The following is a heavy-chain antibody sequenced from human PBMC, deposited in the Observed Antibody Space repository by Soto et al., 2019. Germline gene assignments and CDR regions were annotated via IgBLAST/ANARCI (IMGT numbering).Heavy chain of an antibody. Sequence: QVQLVQSGAEVRKPGSSVKVSCKASGDSIYAFTWVRQAPGQGLEWMGGSITMFGSSTYAQKFQDRVTLTADASTNTVYMELRGLRSEDRAVYYCARDGARLDVWGQGTTVTASS. CDR3: ARDGARLDV. V-gene: IGHV1-69*12. CDR2: SITMFGSS. CDR1: GDSIYA. J-gene: IGHJ6*02.